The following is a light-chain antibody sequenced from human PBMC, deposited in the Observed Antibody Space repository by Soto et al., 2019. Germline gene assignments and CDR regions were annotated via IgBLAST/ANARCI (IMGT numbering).Light chain of an antibody. CDR1: QSISRY. CDR2: AAS. V-gene: IGKV1-39*01. CDR3: QQSYSTPRT. J-gene: IGKJ4*01. Sequence: VQMTPSPSSLSASVGDIVTITCRASQSISRYINLYQQKPGKAPKLLIYAASSLQSGVPSRFSGNGSGTDFTLTISSLQPEDFATYYCQQSYSTPRTFGGGTKVEVK.